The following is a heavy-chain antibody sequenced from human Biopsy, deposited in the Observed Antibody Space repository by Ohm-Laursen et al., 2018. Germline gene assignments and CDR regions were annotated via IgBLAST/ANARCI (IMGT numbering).Heavy chain of an antibody. CDR3: ARDYDTSGYYYVS. CDR2: IFYRGST. J-gene: IGHJ5*02. D-gene: IGHD3-22*01. CDR1: GGSISSNSYY. V-gene: IGHV4-39*01. Sequence: SETLSLTCTVSGGSISSNSYYWGWIRQSPGKGLEWIGSIFYRGSTHYKPSLKSRVNISVDTSKNQFSLKLNSVTAADTAVYYCARDYDTSGYYYVSWGQGTLVTVSS.